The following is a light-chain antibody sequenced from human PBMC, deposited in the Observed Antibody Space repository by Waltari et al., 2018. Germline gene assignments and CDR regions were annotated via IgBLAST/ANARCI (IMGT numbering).Light chain of an antibody. Sequence: QSALTQPASVSGSPGQSITISCTGTGSDVGGYSFVSWYQQHPGKAPKLILYDVSYRPSGVSNRCSGSKSGNTASLTISGLQAEDEADYHCSSYTSSTAVVFGGGTKLTVL. CDR2: DVS. CDR1: GSDVGGYSF. V-gene: IGLV2-14*03. CDR3: SSYTSSTAVV. J-gene: IGLJ2*01.